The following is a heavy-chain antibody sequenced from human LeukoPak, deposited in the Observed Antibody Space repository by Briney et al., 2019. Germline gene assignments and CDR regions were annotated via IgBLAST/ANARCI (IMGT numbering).Heavy chain of an antibody. CDR2: ISYDGSNK. CDR1: GFTFSSYG. Sequence: GGSLRLSGAASGFTFSSYGMHWVRQAPGKGLEWVAVISYDGSNKYYADSVKGRFTISRDNSKNTLYLQMNSLRAEDTAVYYCAKVYVRYYYDSSGYPDYWGQGTLVTVSS. J-gene: IGHJ4*02. CDR3: AKVYVRYYYDSSGYPDY. D-gene: IGHD3-22*01. V-gene: IGHV3-30*18.